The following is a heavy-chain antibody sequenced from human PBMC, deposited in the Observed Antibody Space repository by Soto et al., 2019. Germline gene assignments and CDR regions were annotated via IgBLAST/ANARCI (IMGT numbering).Heavy chain of an antibody. CDR1: GFTFSTYA. Sequence: LRLSCAASGFTFSTYAMSWVRQAPGKGLEWGSAISASGESTYSADSVKGRFTISRDNSMNALYLQMSSLRIEDTAVYYCAHPRGYGVFDAYDIWGQGTMVTVSS. V-gene: IGHV3-23*01. CDR2: ISASGEST. J-gene: IGHJ3*02. CDR3: AHPRGYGVFDAYDI. D-gene: IGHD4-17*01.